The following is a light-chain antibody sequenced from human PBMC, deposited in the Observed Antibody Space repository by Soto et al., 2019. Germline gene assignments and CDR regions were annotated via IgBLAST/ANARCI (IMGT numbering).Light chain of an antibody. CDR2: TAN. V-gene: IGLV1-44*01. J-gene: IGLJ2*01. CDR1: RSNIGSET. Sequence: QSVLTQPPSASGTPGQSVTISCSGSRSNIGSETLSWYQLVPGSAPKLLIYTANQRPSGVPDRFSGSKSGTSASLASSGLQSEDEADYYCAAWNDSLHGVVFGGGTKLTVL. CDR3: AAWNDSLHGVV.